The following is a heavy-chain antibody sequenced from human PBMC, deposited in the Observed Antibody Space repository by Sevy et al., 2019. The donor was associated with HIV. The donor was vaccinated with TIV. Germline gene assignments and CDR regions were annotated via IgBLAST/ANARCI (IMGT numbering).Heavy chain of an antibody. J-gene: IGHJ4*02. CDR1: GFTFGDDG. V-gene: IGHV3-49*04. Sequence: GGSLRLSCTASGFTFGDDGLSWVRQAPGKELEWIAFLQRKRDGGTLDHAASVKGRFTISRDDSKNIAYLQMNDLQTEDSALYYCTLCKGSQSIFDYWGRGALVTVSS. CDR3: TLCKGSQSIFDY. CDR2: LQRKRDGGTL. D-gene: IGHD2-15*01.